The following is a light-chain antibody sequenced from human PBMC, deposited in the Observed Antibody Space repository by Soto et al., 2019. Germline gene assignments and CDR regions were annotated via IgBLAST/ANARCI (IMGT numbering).Light chain of an antibody. CDR1: QTVSTNY. J-gene: IGKJ1*01. V-gene: IGKV3-20*01. CDR3: QQYGSSPRT. CDR2: GAS. Sequence: EIVLTQSPGTLSLSPGERATLSCRASQTVSTNYLAWYQQKPGQAPRLLIYGASKRATGIPDRFSGSGSGTDFRLTISRLDPEDFAVYCCQQYGSSPRTFGQGTKVDIK.